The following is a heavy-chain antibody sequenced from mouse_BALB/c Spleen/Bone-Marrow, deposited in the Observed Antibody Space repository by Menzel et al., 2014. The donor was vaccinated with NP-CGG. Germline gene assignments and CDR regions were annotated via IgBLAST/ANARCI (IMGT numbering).Heavy chain of an antibody. V-gene: IGHV14-3*02. D-gene: IGHD2-14*01. J-gene: IGHJ3*01. CDR2: IDPANGNT. Sequence: VQLQQPGAELVKPGASVKLSCTASSFNIKDTYMHWVKQRPEQGLEWIGRIDPANGNTKYDPKFQGKATITADTSSNTAYLQLSSLTSEDTAVYYCATYYRYDRRFAYWGQGTLVTVSA. CDR1: SFNIKDTY. CDR3: ATYYRYDRRFAY.